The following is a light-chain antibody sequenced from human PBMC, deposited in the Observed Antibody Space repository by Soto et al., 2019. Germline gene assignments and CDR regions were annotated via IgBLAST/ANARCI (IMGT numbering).Light chain of an antibody. CDR3: CSYAGSSTFYV. J-gene: IGLJ1*01. CDR1: SSDVDAYNF. CDR2: DVS. V-gene: IGLV2-14*03. Sequence: QSVLTQPASVSGSPGQSIAISCTGTSSDVDAYNFVSWYQHHPGKAPKLMIFDVSNRPSGVSNRFSGSKSGNTASLTISGLQAEDEADYYCCSYAGSSTFYVFGTGTKVTVL.